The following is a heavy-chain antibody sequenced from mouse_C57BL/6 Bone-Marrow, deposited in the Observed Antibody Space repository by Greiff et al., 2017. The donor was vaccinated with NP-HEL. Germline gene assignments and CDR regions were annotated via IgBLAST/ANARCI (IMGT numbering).Heavy chain of an antibody. CDR3: ARSDYDGYFDV. V-gene: IGHV1-81*01. J-gene: IGHJ1*03. Sequence: VQLQQSGAELARPGASVKLSCKASGYTFTSYGISWVKQRTGQGLEWIGEIYPRSGNTYYNEKLKGKATLTADKSSSTAYMELRSLTSEDSAVYFCARSDYDGYFDVWGTGTTVTVSS. CDR2: IYPRSGNT. D-gene: IGHD2-4*01. CDR1: GYTFTSYG.